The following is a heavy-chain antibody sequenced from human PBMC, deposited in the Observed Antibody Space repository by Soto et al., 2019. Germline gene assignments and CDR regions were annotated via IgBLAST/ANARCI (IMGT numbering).Heavy chain of an antibody. Sequence: QLQLQESGPGLVKPSETLSLTCTVSGGSISSSSYYWGWIRQPPGKGLEWIGSIYYSGSTYYNPSLKSRVHISVATSKNHFSLKLSSVTAADTAVYYCARRLYYDSSGFEGGGMDVWGQGTTVTVSS. V-gene: IGHV4-39*02. CDR1: GGSISSSSYY. CDR3: ARRLYYDSSGFEGGGMDV. J-gene: IGHJ6*02. D-gene: IGHD3-22*01. CDR2: IYYSGST.